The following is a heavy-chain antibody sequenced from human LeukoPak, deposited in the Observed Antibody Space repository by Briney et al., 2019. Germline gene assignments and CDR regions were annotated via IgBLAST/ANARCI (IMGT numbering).Heavy chain of an antibody. J-gene: IGHJ6*02. D-gene: IGHD3-10*01. CDR3: ARSGRLALYHYYGMDV. CDR2: MNPDSGNT. Sequence: ASVKVSCKASGYTFTSYDINWVRQATGQGLEWMGWMNPDSGNTGYAQKFQGRVTMTRNTSISTAYMELSSLRSEDTAVYYCARSGRLALYHYYGMDVWGQGTTVTVSS. CDR1: GYTFTSYD. V-gene: IGHV1-8*01.